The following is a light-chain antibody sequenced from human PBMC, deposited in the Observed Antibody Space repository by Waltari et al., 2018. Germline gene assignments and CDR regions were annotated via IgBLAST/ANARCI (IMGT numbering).Light chain of an antibody. CDR2: QDS. CDR1: YLEAKY. J-gene: IGLJ2*01. Sequence: YELTQPPSVSVSPGQTASITCSGDYLEAKYVGWYQQKAGQSPVLVIHQDSRRPSGIPERFSGSSSGNTATLTISGTQAMDEADYYCQAWDSSTDVVFGGGTRLTVL. V-gene: IGLV3-1*01. CDR3: QAWDSSTDVV.